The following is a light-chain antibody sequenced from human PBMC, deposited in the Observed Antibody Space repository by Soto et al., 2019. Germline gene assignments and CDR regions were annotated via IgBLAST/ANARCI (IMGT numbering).Light chain of an antibody. CDR2: WAS. Sequence: DIVMTQSPDSLAVSLGERATINCKSSQSVLYSANNKNYLAWYQQKPGRSPKLLIYWASTRESGVPDRFSGSGSRTDFTLTISSLQAEDVAVYYCQQYYSKYTFGQGTKLEIK. J-gene: IGKJ2*01. CDR3: QQYYSKYT. CDR1: QSVLYSANNKNY. V-gene: IGKV4-1*01.